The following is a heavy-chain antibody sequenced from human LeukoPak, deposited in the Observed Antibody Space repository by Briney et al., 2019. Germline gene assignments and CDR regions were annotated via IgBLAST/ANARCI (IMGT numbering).Heavy chain of an antibody. CDR1: GFTFTSSA. Sequence: ASVTVSCTASGFTFTSSAVQWVRQARGQRLEWIGWIVVGSGNTNYAQKFQERVTITRDMSTSTAYMELSSLRSEDTAVYYCAADFGGGGSFFDYWGQGTLVTVSS. V-gene: IGHV1-58*01. J-gene: IGHJ4*02. CDR2: IVVGSGNT. D-gene: IGHD2-15*01. CDR3: AADFGGGGSFFDY.